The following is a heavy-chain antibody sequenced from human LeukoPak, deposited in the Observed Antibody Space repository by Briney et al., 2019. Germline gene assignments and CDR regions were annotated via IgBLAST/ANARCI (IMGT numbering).Heavy chain of an antibody. J-gene: IGHJ4*02. CDR3: ARDREKIAAVD. Sequence: GGSLRLSCAASGFTFSSYSMNWVRQAPGKGLEWVSYISSSSSTIYYADSVKGRFTISRDNAKNSLYLQMNSLRAEDTAVYYCARDREKIAAVDWGQGTLVTVSS. CDR2: ISSSSSTI. CDR1: GFTFSSYS. D-gene: IGHD6-6*01. V-gene: IGHV3-48*01.